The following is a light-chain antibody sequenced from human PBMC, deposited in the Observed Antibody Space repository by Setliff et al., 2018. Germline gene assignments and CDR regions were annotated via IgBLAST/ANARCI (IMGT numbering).Light chain of an antibody. CDR2: EVS. J-gene: IGLJ1*01. V-gene: IGLV2-8*01. Sequence: QSALTQPPSASGSPGQSVTISCTGTSSDVGGYNYVSWYQQHPGKAPKLMIYEVSKWPSGVPDRFSGSKSGNTASLTVSGLQAEDEADYYCMSYTTIRTYVFGTGTKV. CDR1: SSDVGGYNY. CDR3: MSYTTIRTYV.